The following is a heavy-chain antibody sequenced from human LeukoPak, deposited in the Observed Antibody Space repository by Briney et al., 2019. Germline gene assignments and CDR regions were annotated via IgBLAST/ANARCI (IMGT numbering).Heavy chain of an antibody. J-gene: IGHJ3*02. V-gene: IGHV4-59*01. CDR1: GGSISSYY. D-gene: IGHD4-17*01. CDR3: ARVHPGFYGDWVDAFDI. Sequence: SETLSLTCTVSGGSISSYYWSWIRQPLGKGLEWVGYIYYSGSTKYNPYLQSRVTISVDTSKNQFSLKLSSVTAADTAVYYCARVHPGFYGDWVDAFDIWGQGTMVTVSS. CDR2: IYYSGST.